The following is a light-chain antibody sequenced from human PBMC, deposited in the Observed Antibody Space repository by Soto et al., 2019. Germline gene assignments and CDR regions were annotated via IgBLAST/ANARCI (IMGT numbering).Light chain of an antibody. V-gene: IGLV2-8*01. J-gene: IGLJ2*01. CDR3: SSYADTNNLV. CDR2: EVT. CDR1: GSDVASYDY. Sequence: QSALIQPPSASGSPGHSITISCTGNGSDVASYDYVSWYQQRPGRAPKLIIFEVTRRPSGVPDRFSGSKSGNTASLTVSGLQAEDEADYYCSSYADTNNLVFGGGTQLTVL.